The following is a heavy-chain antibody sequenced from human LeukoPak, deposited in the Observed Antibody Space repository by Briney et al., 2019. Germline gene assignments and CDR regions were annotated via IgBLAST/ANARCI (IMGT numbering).Heavy chain of an antibody. J-gene: IGHJ4*02. D-gene: IGHD1-20*01. CDR2: IYSGGST. V-gene: IGHV3-66*01. Sequence: GGSLRLSCAASGFTVSSSYMSWVRQAPGKGLEWVSVIYSGGSTYYADSVKGRFTISRDNSKNTLYLQMNSLRAEDTAVYYCARGWVYNWNEYYFDYWGQGTLVTVSS. CDR1: GFTVSSSY. CDR3: ARGWVYNWNEYYFDY.